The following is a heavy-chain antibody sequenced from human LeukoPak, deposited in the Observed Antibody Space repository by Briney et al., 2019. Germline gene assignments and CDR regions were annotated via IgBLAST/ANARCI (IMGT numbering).Heavy chain of an antibody. CDR3: ARESSGTLDY. CDR2: ISSSAGTM. J-gene: IGHJ4*02. CDR1: GFTFSDYY. D-gene: IGHD6-25*01. V-gene: IGHV3-11*01. Sequence: AGGSLRLSCAASGFTFSDYYMSWIRQAPGKGLEWVSYISSSAGTMYYGDSVKGRFTISRDNAKNSLYLQMNSLRAEDTALYYCARESSGTLDYWGQGTLVTVSS.